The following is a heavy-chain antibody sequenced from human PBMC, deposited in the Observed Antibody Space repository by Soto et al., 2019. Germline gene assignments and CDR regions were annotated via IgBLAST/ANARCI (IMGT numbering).Heavy chain of an antibody. J-gene: IGHJ3*02. CDR2: IIPIFGTA. CDR3: GSDEGTQPGDYGYYGCAFVI. CDR1: GGTFSSYA. V-gene: IGHV1-69*01. Sequence: QVQLVQSGAEVKKPGSSVKVSCKASGGTFSSYAISWVRQAPGQGLEWMVGIIPIFGTANYAQKFQGRVTITADESTSSAYMELSSLRSEDMAVYYCGSDEGTQPGDYGYYGCAFVIWGQGTMVTVSS. D-gene: IGHD4-17*01.